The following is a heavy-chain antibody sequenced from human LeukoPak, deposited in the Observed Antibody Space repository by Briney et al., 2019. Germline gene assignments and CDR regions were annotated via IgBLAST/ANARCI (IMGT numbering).Heavy chain of an antibody. J-gene: IGHJ4*02. D-gene: IGHD1-26*01. CDR3: ARMSGSLDLLGY. CDR1: GYTFNRYG. CDR2: ISVYNGNT. V-gene: IGHV1-18*01. Sequence: ASVKVSCKASGYTFNRYGISWVRQAPGQGLEWMGWISVYNGNTIYAQKLQGRVTMTTDTSTRTAYMELRSLRSDDTAVYYCARMSGSLDLLGYWGQGTLVTVYS.